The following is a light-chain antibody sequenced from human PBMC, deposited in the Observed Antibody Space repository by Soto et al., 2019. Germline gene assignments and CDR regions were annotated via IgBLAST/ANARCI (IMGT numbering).Light chain of an antibody. CDR3: GTWDSSLSAGV. V-gene: IGLV1-51*02. CDR2: ENN. J-gene: IGLJ2*01. Sequence: QSVLTQPPSVSAAPGQKVTISCSGSSSNIGSNYVAWYQHVPGTAPKLLIYENNIRPSAIPDRFSGSKSGTSATLGITGLQTGGEADYYCGTWDSSLSAGVFGGGTKLTVL. CDR1: SSNIGSNY.